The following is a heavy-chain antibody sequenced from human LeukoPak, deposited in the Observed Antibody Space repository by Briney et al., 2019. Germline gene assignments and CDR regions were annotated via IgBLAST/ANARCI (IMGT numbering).Heavy chain of an antibody. J-gene: IGHJ4*02. Sequence: GGSLRLSCAASGFTFSSYGMHWVRQAPGKGLEWVAFIRYDGSNKYYADSVKGRFTISRDNFKNTLYLQMNSLRAEDTAVYYCAKDRDSSGYFDYWGQGNLVTVSS. CDR1: GFTFSSYG. CDR3: AKDRDSSGYFDY. CDR2: IRYDGSNK. V-gene: IGHV3-30*02. D-gene: IGHD3-22*01.